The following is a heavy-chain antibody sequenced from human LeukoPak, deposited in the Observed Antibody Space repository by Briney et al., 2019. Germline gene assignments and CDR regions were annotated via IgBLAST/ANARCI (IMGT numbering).Heavy chain of an antibody. CDR1: GLNFDDSA. J-gene: IGHJ6*02. Sequence: GGSLRLSCVASGLNFDDSAMHWVRQAPGKGLEWVAVISYDGSNKYYADSVKGRFTISRDNSKNTLYLQMNSLRAEDTAVYYCAKRPDYYYYGMDVWGQGTTVTVSS. CDR3: AKRPDYYYYGMDV. D-gene: IGHD6-6*01. CDR2: ISYDGSNK. V-gene: IGHV3-30*18.